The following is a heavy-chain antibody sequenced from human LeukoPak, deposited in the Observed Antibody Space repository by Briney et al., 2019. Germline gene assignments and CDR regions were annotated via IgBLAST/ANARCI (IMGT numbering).Heavy chain of an antibody. Sequence: PSETLSLTCAVYGEPFNGYYWNWIRQSPGKGLEWIGEINHSGSTNYNPSLKSRVTISVDTSKNQFSLKLTSVTAADTAVYYCARDIKDSSGYPNWFDPWGQGTLVTVSS. CDR1: GEPFNGYY. CDR2: INHSGST. J-gene: IGHJ5*02. CDR3: ARDIKDSSGYPNWFDP. D-gene: IGHD3-22*01. V-gene: IGHV4-34*01.